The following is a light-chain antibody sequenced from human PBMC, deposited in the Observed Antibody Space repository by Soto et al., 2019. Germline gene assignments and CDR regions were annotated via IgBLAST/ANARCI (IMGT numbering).Light chain of an antibody. CDR2: AAS. J-gene: IGKJ3*01. V-gene: IGKV1-27*01. Sequence: DIPMTQSPPSLSASVGDRVTITCRASQDIRNFVAWYQQKPGKAPKLLIYAASTLQSGVPSRFSGSGSGTDFTLTINSLQPEDVATYSCQQYGSSPITFGPGTKVDIK. CDR1: QDIRNF. CDR3: QQYGSSPIT.